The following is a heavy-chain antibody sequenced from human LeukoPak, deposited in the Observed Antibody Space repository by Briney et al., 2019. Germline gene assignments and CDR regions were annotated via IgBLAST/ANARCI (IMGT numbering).Heavy chain of an antibody. CDR1: GFTFSNYA. CDR3: AKVRYTIFGVVTNFDY. D-gene: IGHD3-3*01. CDR2: ISGSGGST. J-gene: IGHJ4*02. Sequence: PGGSLRLSCAASGFTFSNYAMSWVRQAPGKGLEWVSAISGSGGSTYYADSVKGRFTISRDNSKNTLYLQMNSLRAEDTAVYYCAKVRYTIFGVVTNFDYWGQGTLVTVSS. V-gene: IGHV3-23*01.